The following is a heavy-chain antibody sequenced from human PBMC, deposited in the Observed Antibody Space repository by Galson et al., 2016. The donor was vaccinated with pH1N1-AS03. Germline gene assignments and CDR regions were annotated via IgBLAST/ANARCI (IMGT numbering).Heavy chain of an antibody. Sequence: TLSLTCTVSGGSMSGYYWSWIRQSPERGLEWIGCVYYSGTPTYNPSLKSQVTTSVDTSKNQFSLKLSSVTAADTAVYFCARTGSNGWYYFDSWGQGALVTVSS. D-gene: IGHD6-19*01. CDR2: VYYSGTP. J-gene: IGHJ4*02. V-gene: IGHV4-59*01. CDR1: GGSMSGYY. CDR3: ARTGSNGWYYFDS.